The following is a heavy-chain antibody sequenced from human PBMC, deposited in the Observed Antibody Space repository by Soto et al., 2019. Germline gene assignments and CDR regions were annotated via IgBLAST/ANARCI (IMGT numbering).Heavy chain of an antibody. D-gene: IGHD3-10*01. CDR1: GYTITIGGYY. CDR3: PRDYYSAGPQYDYYGMEV. V-gene: IGHV4-31*03. Sequence: SETLSLTCTVSGYTITIGGYYLSWLRQPPGKGLEWIGYIYHSGGASYNPSLRGRAVISIDTSKNQFSLRLNAVTDADTATYSCPRDYYSAGPQYDYYGMEVWGQGTTGTV. CDR2: IYHSGGA. J-gene: IGHJ6*01.